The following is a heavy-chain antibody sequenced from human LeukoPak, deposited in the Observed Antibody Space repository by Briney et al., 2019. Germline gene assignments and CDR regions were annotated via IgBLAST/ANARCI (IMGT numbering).Heavy chain of an antibody. V-gene: IGHV3-9*01. Sequence: GGSLRLSCAAAGFTFDDYAMHWVRQAPGKGLEWVSGISWNSGSIAYADSVKGRFTISRDNAKNSLYLQMNSLGAEDTAFYSCAKAVDRDGYNLRPYYFDYWGQGTLVTVSS. CDR2: ISWNSGSI. CDR1: GFTFDDYA. CDR3: AKAVDRDGYNLRPYYFDY. D-gene: IGHD5-24*01. J-gene: IGHJ4*02.